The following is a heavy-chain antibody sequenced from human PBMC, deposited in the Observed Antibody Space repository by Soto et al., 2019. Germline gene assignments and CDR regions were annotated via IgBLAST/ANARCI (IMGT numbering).Heavy chain of an antibody. D-gene: IGHD3-10*01. CDR2: INAGNGNA. V-gene: IGHV1-3*01. CDR3: ARDLRQYYGSGTLKWFDP. Sequence: ASVKVSCKASGYTFTSFAIHWVRQAPGHRLEWVGWINAGNGNAKYSQKFQGRVTITRDTSASTAYMELSSLRYEDTAVYYCARDLRQYYGSGTLKWFDPWGQGTLVTVSS. CDR1: GYTFTSFA. J-gene: IGHJ5*02.